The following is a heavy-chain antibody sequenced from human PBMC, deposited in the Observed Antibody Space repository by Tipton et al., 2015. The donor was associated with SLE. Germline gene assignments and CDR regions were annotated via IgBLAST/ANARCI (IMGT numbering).Heavy chain of an antibody. V-gene: IGHV4-4*07. J-gene: IGHJ4*02. Sequence: PGLVKPSETLSLTCTVSGASISDYYWSWIRQSAGEGLEWIGHIYTSGSTDYNPSLKSRVTMSVDTSKSQFSLKLSSVTAADTAIYYCARVLYSGGYLDYWGQGTLVNVSS. D-gene: IGHD2-21*01. CDR1: GASISDYY. CDR2: IYTSGST. CDR3: ARVLYSGGYLDY.